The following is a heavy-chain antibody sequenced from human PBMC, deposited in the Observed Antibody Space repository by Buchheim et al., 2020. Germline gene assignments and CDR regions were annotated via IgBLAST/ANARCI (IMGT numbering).Heavy chain of an antibody. CDR1: GFTFSSYW. CDR3: ARDLRVVAHYSPFFDY. Sequence: EIQLVESGGGLVQPGGSLRLSCAASGFTFSSYWMSWVRQAPGKGLEWVANIKQDGDEKYYVDSVKGRFTIPRDNAKNSLYLQMSSLRAEDTAVYYCARDLRVVAHYSPFFDYWGQGTL. D-gene: IGHD2-15*01. J-gene: IGHJ4*02. V-gene: IGHV3-7*01. CDR2: IKQDGDEK.